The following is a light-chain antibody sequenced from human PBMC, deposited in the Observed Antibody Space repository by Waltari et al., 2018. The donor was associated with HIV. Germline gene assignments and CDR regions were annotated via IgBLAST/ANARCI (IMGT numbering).Light chain of an antibody. CDR1: RTGFYNSNNVNV. Sequence: DILMTQSPDALTGCLGERATISCRPRRTGFYNSNNVNVLDRYQQKPSQSPTVPMYRASAHAIGGSDRFTRSGSGTNFSLTISSLLADELAVYYCKQYSTLPPTFGGGTKVVIK. CDR2: RAS. J-gene: IGKJ4*01. V-gene: IGKV4-1*01. CDR3: KQYSTLPPT.